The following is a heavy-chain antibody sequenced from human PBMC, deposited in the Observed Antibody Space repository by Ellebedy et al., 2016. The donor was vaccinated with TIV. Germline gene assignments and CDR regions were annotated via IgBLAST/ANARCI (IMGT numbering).Heavy chain of an antibody. V-gene: IGHV4-61*01. J-gene: IGHJ5*02. Sequence: SETLSLTCTVSGGSVSSASYYWSWIRQPPGKGMEWIGAIYYSGSTNYNPSLKSRVTMSLDTSENQFSLKLNSMTSADTAVYYCARDWFDPWGQGTLVTVSS. CDR1: GGSVSSASYY. CDR3: ARDWFDP. CDR2: IYYSGST.